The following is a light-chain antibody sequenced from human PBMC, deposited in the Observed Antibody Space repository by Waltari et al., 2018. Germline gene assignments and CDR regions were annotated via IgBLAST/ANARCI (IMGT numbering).Light chain of an antibody. Sequence: VLTQSPGPLSLSPGDRAPLSSRASQSVSSSYLAWCQQKPGQAPRLLIYAASSRATGIPDRFSGSGSGTDFTLTISRLEPEDFAVYYCQQYGSSPLFTFGPGTKVDIK. V-gene: IGKV3-20*01. CDR3: QQYGSSPLFT. J-gene: IGKJ3*01. CDR2: AAS. CDR1: QSVSSSY.